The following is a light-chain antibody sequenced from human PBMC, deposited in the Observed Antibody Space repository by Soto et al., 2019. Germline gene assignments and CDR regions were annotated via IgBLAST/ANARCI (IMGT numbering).Light chain of an antibody. CDR3: RVWNSADDHVL. V-gene: IGLV3-21*02. CDR1: NIGSKR. CDR2: DDR. Sequence: SYELTQPPSVSVAPGQTATITCGGNNIGSKRVHWYQQQPGQAPVVVVYDDRGRPSGIPERFSGSNSGHTATLTISRVEAGDEADYYCRVWNSADDHVLFGGGTKLTVL. J-gene: IGLJ2*01.